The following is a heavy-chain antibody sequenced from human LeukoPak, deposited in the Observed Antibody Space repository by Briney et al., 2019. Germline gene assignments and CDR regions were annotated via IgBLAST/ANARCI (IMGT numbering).Heavy chain of an antibody. V-gene: IGHV3-23*01. CDR3: TTVDFWSGNFSGY. J-gene: IGHJ4*02. Sequence: SGGSLRLSCAASGFTFSSYAMSWVRQAPGKGLEWVSAISGSGGSTYYADSVKGRFTISRDNSKNTLYLQMNSLRAEDTAVYYCTTVDFWSGNFSGYWGQGTLVTVSS. D-gene: IGHD3-3*01. CDR2: ISGSGGST. CDR1: GFTFSSYA.